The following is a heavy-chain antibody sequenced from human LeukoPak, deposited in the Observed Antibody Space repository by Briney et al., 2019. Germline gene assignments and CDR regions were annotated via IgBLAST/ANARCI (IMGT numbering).Heavy chain of an antibody. Sequence: PGGSLRPSCAASGFTFSSYEMNWVRQAPGKGLEWVSYITSSGSTIHYADSVKGRFTISRDNAKNSLYLQMNSLRAEDTAVYYCARVTFNYFDYWGQGTLVTVSS. CDR1: GFTFSSYE. V-gene: IGHV3-48*03. D-gene: IGHD1-14*01. CDR2: ITSSGSTI. CDR3: ARVTFNYFDY. J-gene: IGHJ4*02.